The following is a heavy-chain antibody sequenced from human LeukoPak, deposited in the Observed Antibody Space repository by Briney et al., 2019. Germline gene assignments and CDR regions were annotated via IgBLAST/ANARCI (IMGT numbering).Heavy chain of an antibody. CDR1: GGSVSSYY. J-gene: IGHJ5*02. CDR2: IYYSGST. Sequence: PSETLSLTCTVSGGSVSSYYWTWIRQPPGKGLEWIGYIYYSGSTNYNPSLKSRVTISIDTSKNQFSLKLSSMTAADTAVYYCARLIAAARTCDWFDPWGQGTLVTVSS. D-gene: IGHD6-13*01. V-gene: IGHV4-59*08. CDR3: ARLIAAARTCDWFDP.